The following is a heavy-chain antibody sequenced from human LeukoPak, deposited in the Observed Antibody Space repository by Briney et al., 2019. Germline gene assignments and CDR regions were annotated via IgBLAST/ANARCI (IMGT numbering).Heavy chain of an antibody. CDR2: IIPILGIA. V-gene: IGHV1-69*04. CDR3: ARDFLGGVVTAIFDYYYYGMDV. Sequence: SVKVSCKASGGTFSSYAISWVRQAPGQGLEWMGRIIPILGIANYAQKFQGRVTITADKSTSTAYMELSSLRSEDTAVYYCARDFLGGVVTAIFDYYYYGMDVWGQGTTVTVSS. J-gene: IGHJ6*02. D-gene: IGHD2-21*02. CDR1: GGTFSSYA.